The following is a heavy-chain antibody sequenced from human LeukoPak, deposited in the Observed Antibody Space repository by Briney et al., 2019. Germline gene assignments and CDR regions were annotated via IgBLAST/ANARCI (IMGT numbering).Heavy chain of an antibody. D-gene: IGHD3-10*01. CDR2: VIPIVGIT. CDR1: GGTLSSYP. V-gene: IGHV1-69*02. Sequence: SVKVSCKASGGTLSSYPISWVRQAPGQGLEWMGRVIPIVGITNYGQKFQGRVTLTADISTNTAYMELSGLTFVDTAIYYCARSVASPDAGRGNWFDPWGQGTLVTVSS. CDR3: ARSVASPDAGRGNWFDP. J-gene: IGHJ5*02.